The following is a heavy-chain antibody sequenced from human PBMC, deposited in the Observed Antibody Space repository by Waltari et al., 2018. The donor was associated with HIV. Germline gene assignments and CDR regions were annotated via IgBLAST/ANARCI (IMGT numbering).Heavy chain of an antibody. V-gene: IGHV4-28*06. J-gene: IGHJ4*02. Sequence: QVQLQESGPGLVKPSGTLSLTCTVSGGSISSSNWWGWIRQPPGKGLEWIGYIYYSGSTNYNPSLKSRVTMSVDTSKNQFSLKLSSVTALDTAVYYCASGAEWERWADYWGQGTLVTVSS. CDR2: IYYSGST. D-gene: IGHD1-26*01. CDR1: GGSISSSNW. CDR3: ASGAEWERWADY.